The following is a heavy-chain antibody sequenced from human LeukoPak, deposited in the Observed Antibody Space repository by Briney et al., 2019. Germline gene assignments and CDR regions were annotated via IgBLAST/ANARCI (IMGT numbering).Heavy chain of an antibody. CDR1: GYTFTSYY. V-gene: IGHV1-46*01. Sequence: ASVKVSCKASGYTFTSYYIHWVRQAPGKGLEWMGILNPSGGSTNYAQTFQGRVTMTRDMSTSTVYMELSSLRAEDTGVYFCARDQEEDFYGSGINDAFDIWGQGTMVTVSS. CDR2: LNPSGGST. J-gene: IGHJ3*02. CDR3: ARDQEEDFYGSGINDAFDI. D-gene: IGHD3-10*01.